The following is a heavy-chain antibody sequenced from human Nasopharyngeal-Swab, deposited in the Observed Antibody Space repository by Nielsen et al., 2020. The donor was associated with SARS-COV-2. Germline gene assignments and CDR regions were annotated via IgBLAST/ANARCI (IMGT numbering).Heavy chain of an antibody. Sequence: SETLSLTCAVYGGSFSSYYWNWFRKPPGKGLEWIGEINHSGSTNYNPSLKSRVTISVDTPKNQFSLKLSSVTAADTAVYYCARTRDLYYYDRWGQGTLVTVSS. J-gene: IGHJ4*02. D-gene: IGHD3-22*01. V-gene: IGHV4-34*01. CDR1: GGSFSSYY. CDR2: INHSGST. CDR3: ARTRDLYYYDR.